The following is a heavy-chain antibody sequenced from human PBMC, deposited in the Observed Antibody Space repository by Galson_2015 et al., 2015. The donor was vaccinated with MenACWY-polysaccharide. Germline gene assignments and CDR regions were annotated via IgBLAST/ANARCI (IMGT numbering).Heavy chain of an antibody. CDR2: ISYDGGT. D-gene: IGHD3-16*01. CDR3: ARGGRAVSNRNWFDP. V-gene: IGHV4-31*11. CDR1: GDSITSGGYF. J-gene: IGHJ5*02. Sequence: TLSLTCAVSGDSITSGGYFWSWIRQHPGKGLEWIASISYDGGTYYNPSLKSRATISADTPNNQFSLKLSSVTAADTAVYYCARGGRAVSNRNWFDPWGQGTLVTVSS.